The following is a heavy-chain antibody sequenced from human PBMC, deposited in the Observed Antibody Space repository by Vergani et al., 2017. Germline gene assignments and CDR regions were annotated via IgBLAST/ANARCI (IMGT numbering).Heavy chain of an antibody. CDR3: ARDLGATNPSPDAFDI. V-gene: IGHV4-31*03. Sequence: QVQLQESGPGLVKPSQTLSLTCTVSGGSISSGGYYWCWIRQHPGKGLEWIGYIYYSGSTYYNPSLKSRVTISVDTSKNQFSLKLSSVTAADTAVYYCARDLGATNPSPDAFDIWGQGTMVTVSS. CDR1: GGSISSGGYY. D-gene: IGHD5-24*01. CDR2: IYYSGST. J-gene: IGHJ3*02.